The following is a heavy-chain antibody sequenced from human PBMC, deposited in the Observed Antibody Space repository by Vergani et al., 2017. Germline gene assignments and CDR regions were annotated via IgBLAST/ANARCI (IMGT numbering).Heavy chain of an antibody. J-gene: IGHJ5*02. V-gene: IGHV4-31*03. CDR3: AAEGSGSRTINWFDP. D-gene: IGHD3-10*01. CDR1: GGSISSGGSY. Sequence: QVQLQESGPGLVKPSQTLSLTCTVSGGSISSGGSYWSWIRQQPGKGLEWIGYLYYSGSTYYRPSLKSRVTISVDTSKNQFSLKLSAVTAADTAVYYCAAEGSGSRTINWFDPWGQGALVTVSS. CDR2: LYYSGST.